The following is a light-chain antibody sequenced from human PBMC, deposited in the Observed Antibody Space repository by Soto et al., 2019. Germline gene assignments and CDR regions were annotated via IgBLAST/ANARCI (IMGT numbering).Light chain of an antibody. V-gene: IGLV2-14*01. CDR1: ISDIGRYDF. Sequence: QSVLAQPSSVSGSPGQSITISCTGSISDIGRYDFVSWYQQLPGKAPKLLLFEVNHRPSGVSDRFSGSKSGNTASLTISGLQADDEAHYYCCSYTSSTYLFGSGTKVTVL. CDR2: EVN. CDR3: CSYTSSTYL. J-gene: IGLJ1*01.